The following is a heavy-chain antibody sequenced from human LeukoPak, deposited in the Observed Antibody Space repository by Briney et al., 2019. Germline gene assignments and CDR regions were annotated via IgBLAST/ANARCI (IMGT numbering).Heavy chain of an antibody. CDR3: ARNGGYSPLDY. D-gene: IGHD5-18*01. CDR2: IRSSSTAM. CDR1: GFTFSTYT. Sequence: GSLRLSCVASGFTFSTYTTNWVRQAPGKGLEWVSYIRSSSTAMYYADSVKGRFTISRDNAKNSLYLQMNSLTDEDTAVYYCARNGGYSPLDYWGQGTLVTVSS. J-gene: IGHJ4*02. V-gene: IGHV3-48*02.